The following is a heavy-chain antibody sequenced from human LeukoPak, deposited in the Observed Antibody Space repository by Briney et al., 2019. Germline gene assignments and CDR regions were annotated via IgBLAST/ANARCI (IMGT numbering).Heavy chain of an antibody. V-gene: IGHV1-18*04. D-gene: IGHD3-22*01. J-gene: IGHJ4*02. CDR3: ARTEYYYDSSGYYPTFDY. Sequence: ASVKVSCKASGYTFTSYGISWVRQAPGQGLEWMGWISAYNGNTNYAQKLQGRGTMTTDTSTSTAYMELRSLRSDDTAVYYCARTEYYYDSSGYYPTFDYWGQGTLVTVSS. CDR1: GYTFTSYG. CDR2: ISAYNGNT.